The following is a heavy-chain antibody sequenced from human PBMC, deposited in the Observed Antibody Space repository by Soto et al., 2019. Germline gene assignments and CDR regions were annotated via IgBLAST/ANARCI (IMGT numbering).Heavy chain of an antibody. CDR2: IDHSGYT. V-gene: IGHV4-34*01. Sequence: SETLSLTCAVYGGSFSGYYWNWIRQPPGKGLEWIGEIDHSGYTNYNPSLKSRVTISVDTSKNQFSLRLTSVTAADTAVYYCARVSTWFDPRGQETLLPISS. CDR1: GGSFSGYY. J-gene: IGHJ5*02. CDR3: ARVSTWFDP. D-gene: IGHD3-16*01.